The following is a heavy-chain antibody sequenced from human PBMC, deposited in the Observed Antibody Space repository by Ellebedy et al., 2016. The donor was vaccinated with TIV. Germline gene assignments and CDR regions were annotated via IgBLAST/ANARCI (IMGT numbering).Heavy chain of an antibody. Sequence: GESLKISCAASGFTFSSYGMHWVRQAPGKGLEWVAVISYDGSNKYYADSVKGRFTITRDNSKNTLYLQMNSLRAEDKAVYYCAKELGWYHFDYWGQGTLVTVSS. CDR3: AKELGWYHFDY. V-gene: IGHV3-30*18. CDR1: GFTFSSYG. D-gene: IGHD6-19*01. J-gene: IGHJ4*02. CDR2: ISYDGSNK.